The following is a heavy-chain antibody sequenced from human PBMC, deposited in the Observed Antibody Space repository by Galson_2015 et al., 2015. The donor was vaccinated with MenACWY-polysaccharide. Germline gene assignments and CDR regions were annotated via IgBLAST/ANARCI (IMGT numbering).Heavy chain of an antibody. Sequence: SLRLSCAASGFTFSSDAMAWVRQAPGKGLEWVSAISGSGGRTYYAASVKGRFTVSRDNSKNTLYMQMNSLRAEDTAVYYCAKRRSGSSSWYTFDYWGQGTLVTVSS. CDR2: ISGSGGRT. CDR3: AKRRSGSSSWYTFDY. J-gene: IGHJ4*02. V-gene: IGHV3-23*01. D-gene: IGHD6-13*01. CDR1: GFTFSSDA.